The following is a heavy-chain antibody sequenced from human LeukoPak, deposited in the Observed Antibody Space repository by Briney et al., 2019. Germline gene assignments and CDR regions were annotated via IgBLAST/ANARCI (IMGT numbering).Heavy chain of an antibody. D-gene: IGHD5-18*01. CDR1: GGSFSTYY. J-gene: IGHJ4*02. Sequence: SETLSLTCAVHGGSFSTYYWSWIRQPPGKGLERVGEIDHSGETRYNPSLKSRVTISVDTSKSQFSLKLSSVTAADTAVYFCARYSYGTYYFDSWGQGTLVTVSS. CDR3: ARYSYGTYYFDS. CDR2: IDHSGET. V-gene: IGHV4-34*01.